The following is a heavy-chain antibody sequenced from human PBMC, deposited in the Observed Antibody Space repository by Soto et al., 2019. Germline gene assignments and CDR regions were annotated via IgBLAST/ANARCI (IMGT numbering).Heavy chain of an antibody. V-gene: IGHV5-51*01. CDR3: AASIFSYGMDV. J-gene: IGHJ6*02. CDR2: IYPGDSDT. Sequence: GESLKISFKGFGYTFTNYWIGWVRQMPVKGPEWMGIIYPGDSDTKYNPSFQGQVTISADKSITTTYPQWSSLKASDTAIYYCAASIFSYGMDVWGQGTTVTVCS. CDR1: GYTFTNYW.